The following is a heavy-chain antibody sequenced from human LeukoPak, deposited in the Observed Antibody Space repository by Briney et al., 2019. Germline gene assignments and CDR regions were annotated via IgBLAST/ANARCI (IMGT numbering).Heavy chain of an antibody. CDR1: GFTFSSYA. V-gene: IGHV3-23*01. CDR2: TSGSGGST. J-gene: IGHJ4*02. D-gene: IGHD3-22*01. Sequence: RGSLRLSCAASGFTFSSYAMSWVRQAPGKGLEWVSGTSGSGGSTYYADSVKGRFTISRDNSKNTLYLQMNSLRAEDTAVYYCAKEELYYYDSSGYSNWGQGTLVTVSS. CDR3: AKEELYYYDSSGYSN.